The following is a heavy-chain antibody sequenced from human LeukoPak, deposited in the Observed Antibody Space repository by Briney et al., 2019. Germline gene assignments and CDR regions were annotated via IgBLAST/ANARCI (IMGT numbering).Heavy chain of an antibody. J-gene: IGHJ4*02. D-gene: IGHD1-26*01. V-gene: IGHV4-4*07. Sequence: SETLSLTCTVSGGSISSYYWSWIRQPAGEGLEWIGRIYSSGSTNYNPSLKSRVTLSVATSKNQFSLKLYSVTAADTAVYYCARIYSGTYGGIDFWGQGTLVTVSS. CDR2: IYSSGST. CDR1: GGSISSYY. CDR3: ARIYSGTYGGIDF.